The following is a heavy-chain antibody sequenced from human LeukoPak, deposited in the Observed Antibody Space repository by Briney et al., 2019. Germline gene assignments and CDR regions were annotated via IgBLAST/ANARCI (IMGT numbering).Heavy chain of an antibody. CDR1: GFTYNTYD. V-gene: IGHV1-18*01. J-gene: IGHJ3*02. CDR3: TRYCSGGACYAYDAFDI. Sequence: ASVKVSCKPSGFTYNTYDFNSVRQAPGQGLEWVGWISPYNGDSKYAQRLQGRATMTTDASTSTAYMELRSLRSDDTAVYYCTRYCSGGACYAYDAFDIWGQGTMVTVSS. D-gene: IGHD2-15*01. CDR2: ISPYNGDS.